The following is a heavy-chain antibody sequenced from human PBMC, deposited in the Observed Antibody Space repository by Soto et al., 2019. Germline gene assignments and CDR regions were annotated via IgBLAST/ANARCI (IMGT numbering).Heavy chain of an antibody. Sequence: GGSLRLSCAASGFTVSSNYMSWVRQAPGKGLEWVSVIYSGGSTYYADSVKGRFTISRDNSKNTLYLQMNSLRAEDTAVYYCAREGSSSWLPYYYYYYGMDVCAQGTTVTVSS. CDR3: AREGSSSWLPYYYYYYGMDV. D-gene: IGHD6-13*01. J-gene: IGHJ6*02. V-gene: IGHV3-66*01. CDR1: GFTVSSNY. CDR2: IYSGGST.